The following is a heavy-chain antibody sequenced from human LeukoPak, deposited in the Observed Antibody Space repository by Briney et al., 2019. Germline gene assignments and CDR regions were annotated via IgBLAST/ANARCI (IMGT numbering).Heavy chain of an antibody. V-gene: IGHV3-23*01. CDR2: ISGSGSNT. Sequence: PGGSLRLSCAASGFTFSSNAMSWVRQAPGKGLEWVSGISGSGSNTYYAASVQGRFTVSRDNSKNTLYLQMSSLTAEDTAMYYCAKVRDTRDWYKDAFDVWGQGTRVTVSS. CDR1: GFTFSSNA. CDR3: AKVRDTRDWYKDAFDV. J-gene: IGHJ3*01. D-gene: IGHD6-19*01.